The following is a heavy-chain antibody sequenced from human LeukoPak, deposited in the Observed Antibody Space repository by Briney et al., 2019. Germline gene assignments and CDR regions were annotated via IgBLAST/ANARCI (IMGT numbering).Heavy chain of an antibody. D-gene: IGHD1-26*01. J-gene: IGHJ4*02. V-gene: IGHV1-69*02. CDR1: GGTFSSYT. Sequence: ASVKVSCKASGGTFSSYTISWVRQALGQGREWIGRIIPILGIANYAQKFQGRVTITADKSTSTAYMELSSLRSEDTAVYYCARVQEVGAFDYWGQGTLVTVSS. CDR3: ARVQEVGAFDY. CDR2: IIPILGIA.